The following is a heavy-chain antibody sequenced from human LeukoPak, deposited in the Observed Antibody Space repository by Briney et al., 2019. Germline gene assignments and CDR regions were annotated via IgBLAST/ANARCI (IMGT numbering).Heavy chain of an antibody. CDR3: ARHLYYAGSGYFDH. Sequence: GESLRISCKGFGYSFTSYWISWVRQMPGKGLEWMGRIDPSDSYTNYSPSFQGHVTISVDKSMNTAYLQWSSLRASDTAMYYCARHLYYAGSGYFDHWGQGTLVTVSS. J-gene: IGHJ4*02. V-gene: IGHV5-10-1*01. D-gene: IGHD3-22*01. CDR2: IDPSDSYT. CDR1: GYSFTSYW.